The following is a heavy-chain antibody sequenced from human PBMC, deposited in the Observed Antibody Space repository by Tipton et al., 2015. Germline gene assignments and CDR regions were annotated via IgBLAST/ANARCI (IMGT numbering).Heavy chain of an antibody. CDR1: GPSISSGYQ. V-gene: IGHV4-38-2*01. Sequence: GLVKPSETLSLNCDVSGPSISSGYQWGWIRQPPGKGLEWIGNVYNTGTTYHNPSLKSRVTISVSTSKNQFSLRLSSVSAADTAVYYCVRVLLTGYYFFDHWGHGTRVTVSS. D-gene: IGHD3-9*01. CDR2: VYNTGTT. CDR3: VRVLLTGYYFFDH. J-gene: IGHJ4*01.